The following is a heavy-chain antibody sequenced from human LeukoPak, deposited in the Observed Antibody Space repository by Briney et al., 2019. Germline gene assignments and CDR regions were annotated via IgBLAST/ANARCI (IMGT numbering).Heavy chain of an antibody. CDR2: IYHSGST. CDR3: CSEGGGYSGYGVRNGDY. D-gene: IGHD5-12*01. V-gene: IGHV4-4*02. CDR1: GGTISSSNR. J-gene: IGHJ4*02. Sequence: PSGTLSLTCAVSGGTISSSNRCSWVRHPPGKGLEWIGVIYHSGSTNYNPSLKSRVTISVDKSKNQFSLKLSSVTAEDTAVYYCCSEGGGYSGYGVRNGDYWGRGTLVTVSS.